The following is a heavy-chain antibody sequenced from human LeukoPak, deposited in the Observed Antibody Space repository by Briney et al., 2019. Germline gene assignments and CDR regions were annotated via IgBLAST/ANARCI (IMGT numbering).Heavy chain of an antibody. CDR2: IYHSGST. J-gene: IGHJ4*02. CDR3: ARAPAGYSSSWGDYFDY. Sequence: SGTLSLNCAVSGGSISSSNWWSWVRQPPGKGLERIGEIYHSGSTNYNPSLKSRVTISVDKSKNQFSLKLSSVTAADTAVYYCARAPAGYSSSWGDYFDYWGQGTLVNVSS. CDR1: GGSISSSNW. D-gene: IGHD6-13*01. V-gene: IGHV4-4*02.